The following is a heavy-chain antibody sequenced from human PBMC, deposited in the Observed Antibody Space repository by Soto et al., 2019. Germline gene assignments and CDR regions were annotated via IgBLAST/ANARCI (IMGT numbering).Heavy chain of an antibody. V-gene: IGHV3-9*01. CDR1: GFTFDDYA. J-gene: IGHJ6*02. CDR2: ISWNSGSI. CDR3: AKGDSSSFYCGMDL. Sequence: EVQLVESGGGLVQPGRSLRLSCAASGFTFDDYAMHWVRQAPGKGLEWVSGISWNSGSIGYADSVKGRFTISRDNAKNSLYLQMNSLRAEDTALYYCAKGDSSSFYCGMDLWGQGTTVTVSS. D-gene: IGHD6-13*01.